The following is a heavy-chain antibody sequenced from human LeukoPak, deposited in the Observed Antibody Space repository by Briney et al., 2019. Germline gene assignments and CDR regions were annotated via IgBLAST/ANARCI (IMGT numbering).Heavy chain of an antibody. D-gene: IGHD6-19*01. CDR2: IIPILGIA. V-gene: IGHV1-69*04. J-gene: IGHJ6*02. Sequence: SVKVSCKASGGTFSSYAISWVRQAPGQGLEWMGRIIPILGIANYAQKFQGRVTITADKSTSTAYMELSSLRSEDTAVYYCARGAGRAYYYYGMDVWGQGTTVTVSS. CDR3: ARGAGRAYYYYGMDV. CDR1: GGTFSSYA.